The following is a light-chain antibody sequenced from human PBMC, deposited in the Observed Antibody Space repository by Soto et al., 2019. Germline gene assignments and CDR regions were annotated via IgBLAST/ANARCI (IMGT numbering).Light chain of an antibody. V-gene: IGKV4-1*01. CDR3: QQYYSTLT. J-gene: IGKJ4*01. CDR2: WAS. CDR1: QSVLYSSNNKNY. Sequence: DIVMTQSPDSLAVSLGERATINCKSSQSVLYSSNNKNYLAWYQQKPGQPPKLLIYWASTRESGVPDRFSGSGSGKEFPPTIRSLQAEEVAVYYCQQYYSTLTFGGGTKVEIK.